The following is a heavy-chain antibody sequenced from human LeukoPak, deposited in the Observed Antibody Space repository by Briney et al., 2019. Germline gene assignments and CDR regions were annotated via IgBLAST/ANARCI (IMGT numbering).Heavy chain of an antibody. J-gene: IGHJ4*02. V-gene: IGHV1-46*01. CDR3: ARLRYYSESNANNRFDY. D-gene: IGHD3-22*01. Sequence: GASVKVSCKSFGYTFTSNYMHWVRQAPGQGPEWMGVISPSGASTTYAQTFQGRVTLTRDTSISTAYMELSRLRSDDTAVYYCARLRYYSESNANNRFDYWGQGTLVTVSS. CDR2: ISPSGAST. CDR1: GYTFTSNY.